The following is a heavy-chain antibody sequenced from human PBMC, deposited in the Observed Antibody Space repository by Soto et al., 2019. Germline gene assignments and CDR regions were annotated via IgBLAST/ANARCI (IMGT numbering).Heavy chain of an antibody. CDR1: GFTFDHYA. CDR2: ITYDGSNK. Sequence: PGGSPPLSCAASGFTFDHYAIHWVRQAPGEGLEWVAVITYDGSNKYYADSVRGRVSISRDNSRNTVYLQMHSLRAEDTAVYYCAKDPKATGTHYWGRGTLVTVSS. CDR3: AKDPKATGTHY. J-gene: IGHJ4*02. D-gene: IGHD1-1*01. V-gene: IGHV3-30*18.